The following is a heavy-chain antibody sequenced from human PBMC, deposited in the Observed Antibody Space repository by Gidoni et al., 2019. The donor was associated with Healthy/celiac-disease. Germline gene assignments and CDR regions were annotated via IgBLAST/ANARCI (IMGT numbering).Heavy chain of an antibody. CDR1: GFTFSSYG. J-gene: IGHJ4*02. D-gene: IGHD3-9*01. V-gene: IGHV3-33*01. CDR2: IWYDGSNK. CDR3: ARDYDILTGYYGYFDY. Sequence: PGRSLRLSCAASGFTFSSYGMHWVRQAPGKGLEWVAVIWYDGSNKYYADSVKGRFTISRDNSKNTLYLQMNSLRAEDTAVYYCARDYDILTGYYGYFDYWGQGTLVTVSS.